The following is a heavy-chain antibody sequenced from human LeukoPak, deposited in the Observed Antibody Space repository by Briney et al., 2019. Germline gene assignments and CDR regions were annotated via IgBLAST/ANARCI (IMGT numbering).Heavy chain of an antibody. V-gene: IGHV1-18*01. J-gene: IGHJ2*01. D-gene: IGHD1-26*01. CDR1: GYTFTSYG. CDR2: ISAYNGNT. CDR3: ARLGVPRATTIRRWYFDL. Sequence: GASVKVSCKASGYTFTSYGISWVRQAPGQGLEWMGWISAYNGNTNYAQKLQGRVTMTTDTSTSTAYMELRSLRSDDTAVYYCARLGVPRATTIRRWYFDLWGRGTLVTVSS.